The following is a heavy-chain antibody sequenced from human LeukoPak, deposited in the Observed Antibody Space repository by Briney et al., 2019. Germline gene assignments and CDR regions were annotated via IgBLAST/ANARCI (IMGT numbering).Heavy chain of an antibody. CDR3: ARVAMGSGYDY. D-gene: IGHD5-12*01. V-gene: IGHV3-21*01. CDR2: ISSSSSYI. CDR1: GFTFSSYS. J-gene: IGHJ4*02. Sequence: PGGSLRLSCAASGFTFSSYSMTWVRQAPGKGLEWVSSISSSSSYIYYADSVKGRFTISRDNAKNSLYLQVNSLRAEDTAVYYCARVAMGSGYDYWGQGTLVTVSS.